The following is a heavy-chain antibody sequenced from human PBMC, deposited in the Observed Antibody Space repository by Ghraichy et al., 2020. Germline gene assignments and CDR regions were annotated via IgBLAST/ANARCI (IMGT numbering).Heavy chain of an antibody. V-gene: IGHV4-39*01. CDR3: ASLSPQYGMDV. Sequence: SETLSLTCTVSGGSISSSSYYWGWIRQPPGKGLEWIGSIYYSGSTYYNPSLKSRVTISVDTSKNQFSLKLSSVTAADTAVYYCASLSPQYGMDVWGQGTTVTVSS. CDR1: GGSISSSSYY. CDR2: IYYSGST. J-gene: IGHJ6*02.